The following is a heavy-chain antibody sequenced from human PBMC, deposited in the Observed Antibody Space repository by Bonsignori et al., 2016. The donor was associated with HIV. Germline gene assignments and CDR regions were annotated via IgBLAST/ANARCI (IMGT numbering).Heavy chain of an antibody. J-gene: IGHJ4*02. CDR3: ARGLYDSSGYYDY. D-gene: IGHD3-22*01. CDR2: IYTSGST. V-gene: IGHV4-61*02. CDR1: GGSISSGSYY. Sequence: SETLSLTCTVSGGSISSGSYYWSWIRQPAGKGLEWIGRIYTSGSTNYNPSLKSRVTISVDTSKNQFSLKLSSVTAADTAVYYCARGLYDSSGYYDYWGQGTLVTVSS.